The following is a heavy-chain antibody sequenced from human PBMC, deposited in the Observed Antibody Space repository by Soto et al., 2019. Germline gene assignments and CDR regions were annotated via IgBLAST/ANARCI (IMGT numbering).Heavy chain of an antibody. CDR2: INPSGGST. D-gene: IGHD2-2*02. V-gene: IGHV1-46*01. CDR3: ARVSGYCSSTSCYSDYYYYGMDV. J-gene: IGHJ6*02. CDR1: GYTFTSYY. Sequence: GASVKVSCKASGYTFTSYYMHWVRQAPGQGLEWMGIINPSGGSTSYAQKFQGRVTMTRDTSTSTVYMELSRLRSDDTAVYYCARVSGYCSSTSCYSDYYYYGMDVWGQGTTVTVSS.